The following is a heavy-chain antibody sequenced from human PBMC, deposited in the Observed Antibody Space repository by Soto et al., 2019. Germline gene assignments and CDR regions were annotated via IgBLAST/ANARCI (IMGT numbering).Heavy chain of an antibody. Sequence: QVQLVESGGGVVQPGRSLRLSCAASGFTFSSYAMHWVRQAPGKGLEWVAVISYDGSNKYYADSVEGRFTISRDNSKNTLYLQMNSLREEDTAVYYCARAPGAFDIWGQGTMVTVSS. V-gene: IGHV3-30-3*01. CDR3: ARAPGAFDI. J-gene: IGHJ3*02. CDR2: ISYDGSNK. CDR1: GFTFSSYA.